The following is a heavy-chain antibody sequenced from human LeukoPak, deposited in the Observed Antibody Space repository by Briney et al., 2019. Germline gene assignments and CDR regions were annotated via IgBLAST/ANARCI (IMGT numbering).Heavy chain of an antibody. CDR3: ARHNSVVRLFGVVIIDWFDP. Sequence: GESLKISCKGSGYSFTSYWISWVRQMPGKGLEWMGRIDPSDSYTNYSPSFQGHVTISADKSISTAYLQWSSLKASDTAMYYCARHNSVVRLFGVVIIDWFDPWGQGTLVTVSS. CDR1: GYSFTSYW. J-gene: IGHJ5*02. V-gene: IGHV5-10-1*01. CDR2: IDPSDSYT. D-gene: IGHD3-3*01.